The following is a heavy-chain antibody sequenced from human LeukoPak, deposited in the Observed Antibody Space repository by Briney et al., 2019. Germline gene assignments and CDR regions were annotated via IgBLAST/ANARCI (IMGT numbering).Heavy chain of an antibody. V-gene: IGHV3-30*02. CDR1: GFTFSSYG. D-gene: IGHD3-3*01. CDR3: AKTYYDFWSGSGCFDY. J-gene: IGHJ4*02. Sequence: GGSLRLSCAASGFTFSSYGMHWVRLAPGKGLEWVAFIGSNKYYADSVKGRLTISRDNSKNTLYLQMNSLRAEDTAVYYCAKTYYDFWSGSGCFDYWGQGTLVTVSS. CDR2: IGSNK.